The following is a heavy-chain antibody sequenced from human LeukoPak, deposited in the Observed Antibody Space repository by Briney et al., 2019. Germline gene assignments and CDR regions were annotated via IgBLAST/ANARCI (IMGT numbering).Heavy chain of an antibody. Sequence: SETLSLTCAVYGGSFSGYYWSWIRQPPGKGLEWIGEINHSGSTNYNPSLKSRVTISVDTSKNQFSRKLSSVTAADTAVYYCARGSSGWPFVYWGQGTLVTVSS. J-gene: IGHJ4*02. D-gene: IGHD6-19*01. CDR1: GGSFSGYY. CDR2: INHSGST. V-gene: IGHV4-34*01. CDR3: ARGSSGWPFVY.